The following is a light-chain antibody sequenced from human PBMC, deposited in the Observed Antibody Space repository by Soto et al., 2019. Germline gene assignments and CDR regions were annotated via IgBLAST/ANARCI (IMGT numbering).Light chain of an antibody. CDR2: DVS. CDR3: SSYTSSSTL. J-gene: IGLJ2*01. Sequence: QSALTQPASVSGSPGQSITISCTGTSSDVGGYNYVSWYQQHPGKAPKLMIYDVSNRPSGVSNRFSGSKSGNTASLTIFGLQAEDEADYYCSSYTSSSTLFGGGTQLTVL. V-gene: IGLV2-14*01. CDR1: SSDVGGYNY.